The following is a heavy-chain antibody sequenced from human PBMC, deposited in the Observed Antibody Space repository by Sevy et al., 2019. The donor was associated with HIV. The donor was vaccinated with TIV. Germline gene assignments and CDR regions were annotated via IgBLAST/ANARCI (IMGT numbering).Heavy chain of an antibody. J-gene: IGHJ6*02. V-gene: IGHV4-61*02. Sequence: KQSQTLSLTCTVSGGSISVGSYYWTWIRQPAGKGLEWIGRIYTSGSTNYNPSLKSRVTMSVDTSKNQFSLRLSSVTAADTAVYYCARDRGVGAYGLDVWGQGTTVTVSS. D-gene: IGHD3-10*01. CDR2: IYTSGST. CDR1: GGSISVGSYY. CDR3: ARDRGVGAYGLDV.